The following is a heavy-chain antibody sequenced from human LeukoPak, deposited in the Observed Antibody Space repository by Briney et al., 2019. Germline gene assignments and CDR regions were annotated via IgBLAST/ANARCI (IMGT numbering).Heavy chain of an antibody. J-gene: IGHJ6*03. CDR2: IRYDGSNK. Sequence: PGGSLRLSCAASGFTFSSYGMHWVRQAPGRGLEWVAFIRYDGSNKYYADSVKGRFTISRDNSKNTLYLQMNSLRAEDTAVYYCAKDDCSSTSCYWGDYYYYMDVWGKGTTVTVS. D-gene: IGHD2-2*01. CDR3: AKDDCSSTSCYWGDYYYYMDV. CDR1: GFTFSSYG. V-gene: IGHV3-30*02.